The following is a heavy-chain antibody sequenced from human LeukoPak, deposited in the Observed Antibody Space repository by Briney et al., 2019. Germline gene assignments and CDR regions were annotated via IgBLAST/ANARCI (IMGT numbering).Heavy chain of an antibody. CDR2: MNPNSGNT. CDR1: GYTFTSYG. J-gene: IGHJ5*02. D-gene: IGHD2-2*02. CDR3: ARVGVVVPAAIRGYNWFDP. Sequence: ASVKVSCKASGYTFTSYGISWVRQATGQGLEWMGWMNPNSGNTGYAQKFQGRVTITRNTSISTAYMELSSLRSEDTAVYYCARVGVVVPAAIRGYNWFDPWGQGTLVIVSS. V-gene: IGHV1-8*03.